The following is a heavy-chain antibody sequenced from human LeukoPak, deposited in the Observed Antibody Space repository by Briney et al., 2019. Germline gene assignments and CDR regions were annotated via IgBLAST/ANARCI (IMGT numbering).Heavy chain of an antibody. J-gene: IGHJ3*02. CDR3: ASEKVFGVRVIDHNDAFDI. CDR1: GGSISSSSYY. D-gene: IGHD3-16*01. Sequence: SETLSLTCTVSGGSISSSSYYWGWIRQPPGKGPEWIGSIYYSGSTYYNPSLKSRVTISVDTSKNQFSLKLSSVTAADTAVYYCASEKVFGVRVIDHNDAFDIWGQGTMVTVSS. V-gene: IGHV4-39*01. CDR2: IYYSGST.